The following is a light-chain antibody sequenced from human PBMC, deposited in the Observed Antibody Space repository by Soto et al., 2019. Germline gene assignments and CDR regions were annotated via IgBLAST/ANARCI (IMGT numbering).Light chain of an antibody. V-gene: IGKV3-11*01. CDR2: GVS. J-gene: IGKJ1*01. Sequence: EIVLTQSPATLSLSPGERATLSCRASQSVSSYLAWYQQKPGRAPRLLIYGVSMRADGIPDRFSGSGSGSEFTLTINRLEPEDFAVYYCQDFDSPQWTFGQGTKVEN. CDR1: QSVSSY. CDR3: QDFDSPQWT.